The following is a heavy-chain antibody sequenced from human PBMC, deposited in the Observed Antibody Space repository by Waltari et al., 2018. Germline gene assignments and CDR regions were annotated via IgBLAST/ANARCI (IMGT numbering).Heavy chain of an antibody. CDR1: GGSISSSSYY. V-gene: IGHV4-39*02. CDR2: IYYSGDT. Sequence: QLQLQESGPGLVKPSETLSLTCTVSGGSISSSSYYWGWIRQPPGKGLEWIGSIYYSGDTYYNPSLKSKGTRSVDTAKNQVSLKLSEVTAADTAVYYCAREEGDRSGYYQDYWGQGTLVIVSS. CDR3: AREEGDRSGYYQDY. J-gene: IGHJ4*02. D-gene: IGHD3-22*01.